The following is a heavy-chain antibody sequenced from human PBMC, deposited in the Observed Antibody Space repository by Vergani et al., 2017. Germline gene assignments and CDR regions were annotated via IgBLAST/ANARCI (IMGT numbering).Heavy chain of an antibody. Sequence: EVQLLESGGDLVQPGGSLRLSCAASGFPFNHYAMNWVRQAPGKGLGWVSGISGSGGSTYYADSVKGRFTLARDFTKNTLYLQMNSLRTDDTATYYCAKHFRGWGIDYWGQGTQVIVSS. J-gene: IGHJ4*02. CDR1: GFPFNHYA. CDR2: ISGSGGST. D-gene: IGHD3-16*01. CDR3: AKHFRGWGIDY. V-gene: IGHV3-23*01.